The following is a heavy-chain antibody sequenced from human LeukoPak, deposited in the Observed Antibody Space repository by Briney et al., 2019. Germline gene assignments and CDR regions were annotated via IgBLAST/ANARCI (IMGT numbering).Heavy chain of an antibody. Sequence: ASVKVSCKTSGYTFSSNGVNWVRQAPGQALEWMGYISPYNGDADYAQKFQGRVTMTTDTSTSTAYMELRSLRSDDTAVYYCARVGYFDWLLRDIDYWGQGTLVTVSS. D-gene: IGHD3-9*01. V-gene: IGHV1-18*01. CDR3: ARVGYFDWLLRDIDY. CDR1: GYTFSSNG. J-gene: IGHJ4*02. CDR2: ISPYNGDA.